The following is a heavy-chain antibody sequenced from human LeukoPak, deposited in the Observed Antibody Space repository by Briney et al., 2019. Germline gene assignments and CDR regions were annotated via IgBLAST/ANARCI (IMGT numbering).Heavy chain of an antibody. CDR1: GYSISSGYY. Sequence: SETLSLTCTVSGYSISSGYYWGWIRQPPGKGLEWIGSIYHSGSTYYNPSLKSRVTISVDTSKNQFSLKLSSVTAADTAVYYCARGIGSWGQGTLVTVSS. V-gene: IGHV4-38-2*02. CDR2: IYHSGST. CDR3: ARGIGS. J-gene: IGHJ5*01.